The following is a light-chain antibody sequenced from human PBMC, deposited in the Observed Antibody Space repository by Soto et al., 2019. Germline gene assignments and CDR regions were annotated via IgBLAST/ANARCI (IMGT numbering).Light chain of an antibody. V-gene: IGLV1-44*01. J-gene: IGLJ2*01. CDR3: AAWDDSLNGHVV. CDR1: SSNIGRNT. CDR2: GNN. Sequence: QSVLTQPPSASVTPGQRVTISCSGSSSNIGRNTVNWYQQLPGTAPKLLIYGNNQRPSGVPDRFSGSKSGTSASLAISGLQSEDEADYYCAAWDDSLNGHVVFGGGTKLTVL.